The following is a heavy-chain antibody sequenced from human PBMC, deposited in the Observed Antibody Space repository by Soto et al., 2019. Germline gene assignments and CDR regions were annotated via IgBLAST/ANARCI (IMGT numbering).Heavy chain of an antibody. Sequence: GGSLRLSCAASGFTFSSYWMSWVRQAPGRGLEWVAYISDSGNIIYYADSVQGRFTVSRDNAKNSLYLQMNSLSAEDTAVYYCARRTRGAGWFDPWGQGTLVTAPQ. V-gene: IGHV3-48*04. J-gene: IGHJ5*02. CDR1: GFTFSSYW. D-gene: IGHD6-19*01. CDR2: ISDSGNII. CDR3: ARRTRGAGWFDP.